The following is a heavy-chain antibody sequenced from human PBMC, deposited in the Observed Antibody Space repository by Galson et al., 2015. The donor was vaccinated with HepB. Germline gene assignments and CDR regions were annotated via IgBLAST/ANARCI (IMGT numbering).Heavy chain of an antibody. Sequence: SLRLSCAASGFTFSRYAMTWVRQAPGKGLEWISSITRNGGRTFYTNSVKGRFTISRDNSRNTVVLKLSSLRPEDTAVYYCAKDGIMVSNNPYQLHFWGQGTLVSVSS. D-gene: IGHD2-8*01. J-gene: IGHJ4*02. CDR1: GFTFSRYA. V-gene: IGHV3-23*01. CDR3: AKDGIMVSNNPYQLHF. CDR2: ITRNGGRT.